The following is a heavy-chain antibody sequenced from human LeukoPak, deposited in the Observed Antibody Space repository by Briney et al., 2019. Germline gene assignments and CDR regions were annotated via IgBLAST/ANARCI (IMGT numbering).Heavy chain of an antibody. D-gene: IGHD7-27*01. J-gene: IGHJ4*02. CDR2: ISSSSGTI. Sequence: GGSLRLSCAASGFMFSNYGMNWVRQAPGKELEWVSYISSSSGTINYADSVKGRFTISRDNAKNSLYLQMNSLRADDTAVYYCARGTGDGGFDYWGQGTLVTVSS. V-gene: IGHV3-48*01. CDR3: ARGTGDGGFDY. CDR1: GFMFSNYG.